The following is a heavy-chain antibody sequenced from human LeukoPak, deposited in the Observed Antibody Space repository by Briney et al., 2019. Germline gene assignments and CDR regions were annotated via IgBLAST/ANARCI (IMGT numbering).Heavy chain of an antibody. CDR1: GFTFSSYW. D-gene: IGHD6-6*01. V-gene: IGHV3-7*01. CDR3: ARVRFQQLGWFDP. J-gene: IGHJ5*02. CDR2: IKQDGSEK. Sequence: GGSLRLSCAASGFTFSSYWMSWVRQAPGKGLEWVANIKQDGSEKYYVDSVKGRFTISRDNAKNSLYLQMNSLRDEDTAVYYCARVRFQQLGWFDPWGQGTLVTVSS.